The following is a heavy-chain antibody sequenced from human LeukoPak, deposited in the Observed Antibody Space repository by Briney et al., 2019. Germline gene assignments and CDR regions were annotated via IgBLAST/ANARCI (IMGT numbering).Heavy chain of an antibody. Sequence: GSSVKVSCKASGGTFSSYAISWVRQAPGQGLEWMGGVIPIFGTANYAQKFQGRVTITTDESTSTAYMELSSMRSEDTAVYYCASTEQWLVSGLYYDMDVWGKGTTVTVSS. J-gene: IGHJ6*03. CDR1: GGTFSSYA. D-gene: IGHD6-19*01. CDR3: ASTEQWLVSGLYYDMDV. V-gene: IGHV1-69*05. CDR2: VIPIFGTA.